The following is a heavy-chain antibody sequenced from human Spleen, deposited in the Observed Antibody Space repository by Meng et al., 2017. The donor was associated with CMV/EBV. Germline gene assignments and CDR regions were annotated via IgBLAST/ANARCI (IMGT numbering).Heavy chain of an antibody. Sequence: GGSLRLSCAASGFTFSDYYMSWIRQAPGKGLEWVSYISNSGTTIYYADSVKGRFTISRDNAKNSLYLQMNSLRAEDTAVYYCARVPGGYAFPYYYGMDVWGQGTTVTVSS. CDR1: GFTFSDYY. J-gene: IGHJ6*02. D-gene: IGHD3-22*01. CDR3: ARVPGGYAFPYYYGMDV. CDR2: ISNSGTTI. V-gene: IGHV3-11*04.